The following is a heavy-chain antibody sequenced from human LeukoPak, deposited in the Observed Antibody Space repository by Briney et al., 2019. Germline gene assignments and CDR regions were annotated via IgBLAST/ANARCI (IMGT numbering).Heavy chain of an antibody. D-gene: IGHD2-21*01. CDR3: AKDTRLAPPNSYGMDV. Sequence: GGSLRLSCAASGFTFSSYWMSWVRQAPGNGLEWVSAISGSGGSTYYADSVKGRFTISRDNSKNTLYLQMNSLRAEDTAVYYCAKDTRLAPPNSYGMDVWGQGTTVTVSS. CDR2: ISGSGGST. CDR1: GFTFSSYW. V-gene: IGHV3-23*01. J-gene: IGHJ6*02.